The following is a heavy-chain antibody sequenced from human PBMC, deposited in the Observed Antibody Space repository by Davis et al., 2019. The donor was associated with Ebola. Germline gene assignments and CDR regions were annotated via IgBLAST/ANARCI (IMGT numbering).Heavy chain of an antibody. J-gene: IGHJ4*02. D-gene: IGHD3-3*01. V-gene: IGHV1-69*13. CDR3: ARDLRFLEWLLYDY. CDR2: IIPIFGTA. CDR1: GGTFSSYA. Sequence: SVKVSCKASGGTFSSYAISWVRQAPGQGLEWMGGIIPIFGTANYAQKFQGRVTITADESTSTAYMELSSLRSEDTAVYYCARDLRFLEWLLYDYWGQGTLVTVSS.